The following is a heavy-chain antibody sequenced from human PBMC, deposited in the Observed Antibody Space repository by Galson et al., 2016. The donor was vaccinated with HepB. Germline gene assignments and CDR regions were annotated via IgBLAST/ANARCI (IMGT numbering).Heavy chain of an antibody. J-gene: IGHJ4*02. CDR1: GYTFSDYY. Sequence: SVKVSCKASGYTFSDYYIHWVRQAPGQGLEWMGWINPHSGGTNSAQKFQGRVTLTRDTFFSTANLEVRRLTSDDTAVYYCARGAQTRPSVAVAGRGFFDFWGQGALITVSS. V-gene: IGHV1-2*02. CDR3: ARGAQTRPSVAVAGRGFFDF. CDR2: INPHSGGT. D-gene: IGHD6-19*01.